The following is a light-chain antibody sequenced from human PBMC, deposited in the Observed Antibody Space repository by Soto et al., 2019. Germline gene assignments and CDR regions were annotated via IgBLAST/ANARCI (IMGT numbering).Light chain of an antibody. V-gene: IGLV2-14*01. J-gene: IGLJ1*01. CDR3: SSYTSSSTYV. CDR2: DVS. Sequence: QSALTQPASVSWSPGQSITISCTGTSSDVGGYNSVSWYHQHPGKAPKVMIYDVSNRPPGVSNRFSGSKSGNTASLTISGLQAEDEADYYCSSYTSSSTYVFGTGTKVTVL. CDR1: SSDVGGYNS.